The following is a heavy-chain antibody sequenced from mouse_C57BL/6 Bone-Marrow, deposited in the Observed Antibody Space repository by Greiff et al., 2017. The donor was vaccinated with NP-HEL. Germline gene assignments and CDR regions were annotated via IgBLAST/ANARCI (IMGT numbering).Heavy chain of an antibody. Sequence: EVQLQQSGPELVKPGASVKISCKASGYTFTDYYMHWVKQSHGKSLEWIGDINPYNGGTSYNQKFKGKATLTVDKSSSTAYIELRSLTSVDSAVYYCAYDSFAYWGQGTLVTVSA. CDR3: AYDSFAY. CDR1: GYTFTDYY. D-gene: IGHD2-4*01. V-gene: IGHV1-26*01. J-gene: IGHJ3*01. CDR2: INPYNGGT.